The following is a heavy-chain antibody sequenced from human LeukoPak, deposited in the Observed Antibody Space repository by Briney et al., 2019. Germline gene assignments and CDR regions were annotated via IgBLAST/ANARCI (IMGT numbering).Heavy chain of an antibody. CDR1: GGSISNNNYY. J-gene: IGHJ6*03. CDR2: IYYSGST. Sequence: SETLSLTCTVSGGSISNNNYYWGWIRQPPGKGLEWIGNIYYSGSTYYNPSLKSRVTISVDTSKNQFSLKLSSVTAADTAVYYCARGRRDGYTLYYMDVWGKGTTVTVSS. CDR3: ARGRRDGYTLYYMDV. V-gene: IGHV4-39*07. D-gene: IGHD5-24*01.